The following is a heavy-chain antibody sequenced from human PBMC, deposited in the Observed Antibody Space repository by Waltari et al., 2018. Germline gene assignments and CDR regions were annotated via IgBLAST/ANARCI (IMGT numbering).Heavy chain of an antibody. D-gene: IGHD3-10*01. Sequence: QVNLVESGGSVVQPGTSLRLSCAASGFSVSNYGMFWVRQSPGKGLEWVALIWYDGTKANYEDSVKGRFTISKDNSKNTLFLQMNSLRDGDTAVYFCARDLSLGSLDYGGQGTLVTVSS. J-gene: IGHJ4*02. CDR2: IWYDGTKA. V-gene: IGHV3-33*07. CDR3: ARDLSLGSLDY. CDR1: GFSVSNYG.